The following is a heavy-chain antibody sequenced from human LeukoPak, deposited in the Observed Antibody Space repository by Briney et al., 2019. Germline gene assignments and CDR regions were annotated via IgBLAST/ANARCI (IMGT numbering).Heavy chain of an antibody. V-gene: IGHV3-30*18. CDR2: ISYDGSNK. CDR1: GFTFSHYW. Sequence: PGGSLRLSCAASGFTFSHYWMSWVRQAPGKGLEWVAVISYDGSNKYYADSVKGRFTISRDNSKNTLYLQMNSLRAEDTAVYYCAKDRAVVVVIATLDYWGQGTLVTVSS. D-gene: IGHD2-21*01. J-gene: IGHJ4*02. CDR3: AKDRAVVVVIATLDY.